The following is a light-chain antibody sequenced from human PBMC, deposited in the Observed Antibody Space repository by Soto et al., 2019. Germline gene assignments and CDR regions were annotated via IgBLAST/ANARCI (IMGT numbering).Light chain of an antibody. CDR1: SSNIGAGYD. CDR3: QSYDSSLSGSFV. Sequence: QSVLKQPPSVSGAPGQRVTISCTGSSSNIGAGYDVHWYQQLPGTAPKLLIYGNSNRPSGVPDRFSGSKPGTSASLAITGLQAEDEADYYCQSYDSSLSGSFVFGTGTKVTVL. J-gene: IGLJ1*01. V-gene: IGLV1-40*01. CDR2: GNS.